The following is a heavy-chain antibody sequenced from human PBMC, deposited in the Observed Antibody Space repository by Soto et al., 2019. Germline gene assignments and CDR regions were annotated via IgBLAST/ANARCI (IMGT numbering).Heavy chain of an antibody. CDR2: IIPVFAKT. CDR1: GYTFTTFG. Sequence: QVQLVQSGAEVKKPGSSVKVSCKASGYTFTTFGISWVRQAPGQGLEWLGGIIPVFAKTTYAQKFRGRITLTADEATRTAYMELSRLTSDDTAIYYCAREGGGEYDSASYKPWWFDPWGHGTLVTVSS. J-gene: IGHJ5*02. V-gene: IGHV1-69*01. CDR3: AREGGGEYDSASYKPWWFDP. D-gene: IGHD2-21*01.